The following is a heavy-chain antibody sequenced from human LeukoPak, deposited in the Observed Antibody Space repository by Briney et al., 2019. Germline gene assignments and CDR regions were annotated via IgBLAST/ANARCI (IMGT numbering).Heavy chain of an antibody. J-gene: IGHJ6*04. CDR3: AKYYGSGSYYGYYYYYGMDV. CDR2: ISGSGGST. D-gene: IGHD3-10*01. CDR1: GFTFSSYA. Sequence: TGGSLRLSCAASGFTFSSYAMSWVRQAPGKGLEWVSAISGSGGSTYYADSVKGRFTISGDNSKNTLYLQMNSLRAEDTAVYYCAKYYGSGSYYGYYYYYGMDVWGKGTTVTVSS. V-gene: IGHV3-23*01.